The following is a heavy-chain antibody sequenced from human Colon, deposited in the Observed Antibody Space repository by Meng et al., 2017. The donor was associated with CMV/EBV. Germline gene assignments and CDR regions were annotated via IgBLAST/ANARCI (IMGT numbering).Heavy chain of an antibody. Sequence: SETLSLTCTVSGGSTSSRASYWGWIRQPPGKGLEWIGSIFYDGTTYYNPSLQSRVSVSLDTSRNQFSLKLTSVTAADTAIYYCARDVASDGWYNDHWGQGTLVTVSS. CDR2: IFYDGTT. CDR3: ARDVASDGWYNDH. V-gene: IGHV4-39*07. CDR1: GGSTSSRASY. D-gene: IGHD6-19*01. J-gene: IGHJ4*02.